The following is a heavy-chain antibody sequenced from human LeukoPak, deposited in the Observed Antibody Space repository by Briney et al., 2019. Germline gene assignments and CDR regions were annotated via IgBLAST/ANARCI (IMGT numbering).Heavy chain of an antibody. Sequence: SETLSLTCTVSGGSISSYYWSWIRQPPGKGLEWIGDIYYSGSTNYNPSLKSRVTISVDTSKNQFSLKLSSVTAADTAVYYCARHMGLGYTYFYPYIDYWGQGTLVTVSS. D-gene: IGHD1-1*01. CDR2: IYYSGST. J-gene: IGHJ4*01. V-gene: IGHV4-59*08. CDR3: ARHMGLGYTYFYPYIDY. CDR1: GGSISSYY.